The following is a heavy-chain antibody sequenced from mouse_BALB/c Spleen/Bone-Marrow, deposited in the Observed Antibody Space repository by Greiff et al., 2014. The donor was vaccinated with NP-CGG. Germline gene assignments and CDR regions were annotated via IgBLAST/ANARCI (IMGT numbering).Heavy chain of an antibody. CDR1: GYTFTDYE. CDR2: IYPGSGGT. V-gene: IGHV1-15*01. CDR3: KRWGGNYVGAMDD. Sequence: VQLQQSGAELVRPGASVKLSCKALGYTFTDYEMHWVKQTPVHGLEWIGAIYPGSGGTAYNQKFKGKATMTAEKSSNTAYMELSSLTSEESEVYDGKRWGGNYVGAMDDWGQGTTVTVSS. J-gene: IGHJ4*01. D-gene: IGHD2-1*01.